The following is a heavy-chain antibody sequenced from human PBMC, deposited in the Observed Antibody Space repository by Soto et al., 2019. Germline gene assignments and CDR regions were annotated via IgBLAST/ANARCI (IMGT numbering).Heavy chain of an antibody. CDR3: ARSGDNFSFTDS. V-gene: IGHV4-59*01. D-gene: IGHD1-1*01. CDR1: GGSIRGYY. J-gene: IGHJ5*01. Sequence: KPSETLSLTCSVSGGSIRGYYWTWIRQPPGEGLEWIGYIFYSGSTNYNPSLKSRVTISVDTSKNQFSLRLASVTAADTAMYYCARSGDNFSFTDSWGQGTLVTVSS. CDR2: IFYSGST.